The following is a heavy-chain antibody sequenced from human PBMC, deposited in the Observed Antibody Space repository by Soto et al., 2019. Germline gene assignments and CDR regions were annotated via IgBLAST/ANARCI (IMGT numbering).Heavy chain of an antibody. CDR2: IYWDDDK. CDR3: AHRVLRTVFGLVTTTAIYFDF. D-gene: IGHD3-3*01. Sequence: QITLKESGPPVVKPTETLTLTCTFSGFSLTTSGVGVGWVRQSPGKAPEWLVLIYWDDDKRYSTSLKSRLTITKDTSKNQVVLTMANVDPADTATYYCAHRVLRTVFGLVTTTAIYFDFWGQGTPVVVSS. V-gene: IGHV2-5*02. CDR1: GFSLTTSGVG. J-gene: IGHJ4*02.